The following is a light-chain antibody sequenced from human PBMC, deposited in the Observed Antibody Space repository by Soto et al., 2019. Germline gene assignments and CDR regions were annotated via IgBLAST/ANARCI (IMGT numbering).Light chain of an antibody. J-gene: IGKJ1*01. CDR1: QGIRND. Sequence: AIQLTQSPSSLSAYVGYRVTITCRASQGIRNDLGWYQQKKGKAPKLLIYAASSLQSGVPSRFSGSASGTDFTLTISSLQPEDFETYYCLQDYSYPWTFGQGTKVDIK. CDR3: LQDYSYPWT. CDR2: AAS. V-gene: IGKV1-6*01.